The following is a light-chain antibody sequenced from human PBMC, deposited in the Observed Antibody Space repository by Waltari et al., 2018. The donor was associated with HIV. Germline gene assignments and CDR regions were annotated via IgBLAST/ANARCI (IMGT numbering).Light chain of an antibody. V-gene: IGLV2-14*03. CDR2: NVS. CDR3: SSYTSSSALYVV. J-gene: IGLJ2*01. Sequence: QSALTQPASVSGSPGQSITISCTGTSSDVGGYNYVSWYPQHPGKATKLMIYNVSKRPSGGSDRFSGSKSGNTASLTISVLQAEDEADYYCSSYTSSSALYVVFGGGTKLTVL. CDR1: SSDVGGYNY.